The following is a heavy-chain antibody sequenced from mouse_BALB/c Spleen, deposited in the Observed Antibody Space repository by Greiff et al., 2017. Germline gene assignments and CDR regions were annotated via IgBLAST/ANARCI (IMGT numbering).Heavy chain of an antibody. J-gene: IGHJ2*01. CDR3: ARGVHYYGSSHYFDY. Sequence: VQLQQSGAELMKPGASVKISCKATGYTFSSYWIEWVKQRPGHGLEWIGEILPGSGSTNYNEKFKGKATLTSDKSSSTAYMELSSLTSEDSAVYYCARGVHYYGSSHYFDYWGQGTTLTVSS. V-gene: IGHV1-9*01. D-gene: IGHD1-2*01. CDR2: ILPGSGST. CDR1: GYTFSSYW.